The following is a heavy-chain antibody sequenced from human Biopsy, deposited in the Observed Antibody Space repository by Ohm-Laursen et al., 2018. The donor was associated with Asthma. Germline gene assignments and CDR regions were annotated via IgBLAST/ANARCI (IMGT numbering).Heavy chain of an antibody. V-gene: IGHV3-30-3*01. CDR3: LRDTLGYYFDI. D-gene: IGHD6-13*01. CDR2: ITFDGSTQ. Sequence: SLRLSCAASGRHFGSYNMHWARQAPGKGLEWVAVITFDGSTQHYGDSVKGRFTISRDNSKNMLFLQMNSLRAVDTAVYYCLRDTLGYYFDIWGQGTQVTVSS. CDR1: GRHFGSYN. J-gene: IGHJ4*02.